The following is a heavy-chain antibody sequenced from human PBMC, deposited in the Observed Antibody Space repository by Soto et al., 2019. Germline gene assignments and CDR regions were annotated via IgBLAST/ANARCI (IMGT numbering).Heavy chain of an antibody. D-gene: IGHD2-15*01. CDR1: GFTFSSYS. CDR3: ARESKGYCSGGSCYSSDAFDI. CDR2: ISSSSSYI. Sequence: GGSLRLSCAASGFTFSSYSMNWVRQAPGKGLEWVSSISSSSSYIYYADSVKGRFTISRDNAKNSLYLQMNSLRAEDTAVYYCARESKGYCSGGSCYSSDAFDIWGQGTMVTVSS. V-gene: IGHV3-21*01. J-gene: IGHJ3*02.